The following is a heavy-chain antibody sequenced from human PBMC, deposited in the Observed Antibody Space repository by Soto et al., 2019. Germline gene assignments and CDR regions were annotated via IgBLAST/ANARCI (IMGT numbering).Heavy chain of an antibody. V-gene: IGHV1-2*04. CDR2: INPNSGGT. D-gene: IGHD2-2*01. CDR3: AILGDIVVVPAAMSHYGMDV. J-gene: IGHJ6*02. Sequence: GASVKVSCKASGYTFTGYYMHWLRQAPGQGLEWMGWINPNSGGTNYAQKFQGWVTMTRDTSISTAYMELSRLRSDDTAVYYCAILGDIVVVPAAMSHYGMDVWGQGTTVTVSS. CDR1: GYTFTGYY.